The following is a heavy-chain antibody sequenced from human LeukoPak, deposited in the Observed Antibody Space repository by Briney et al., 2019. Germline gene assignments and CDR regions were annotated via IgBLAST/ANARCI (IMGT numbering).Heavy chain of an antibody. V-gene: IGHV3-23*01. Sequence: GGSLRLSCAASGFTFSSYAMSWVRQAPGKGLEWVSAISGSGGSTYYADSVKGRFTVSRDNSKNTLYLQMSSLRAGDTAVYYCAKAGHYGSGSYYSDYWGRGTLVTVS. J-gene: IGHJ4*02. CDR2: ISGSGGST. CDR3: AKAGHYGSGSYYSDY. CDR1: GFTFSSYA. D-gene: IGHD3-10*01.